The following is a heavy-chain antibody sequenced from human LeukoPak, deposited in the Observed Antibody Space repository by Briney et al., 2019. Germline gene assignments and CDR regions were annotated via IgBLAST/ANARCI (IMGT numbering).Heavy chain of an antibody. Sequence: GGSLRLSCAASGFTVSSNYMSWVRQAPGKGLEWVANIKQDGSEKYYVDSVKGRFTISRDNAKNSLYLQMNSLRAEDTAVYYCARAIDGYNYDAFDIWGQGTMVAVSS. CDR1: GFTVSSNY. CDR3: ARAIDGYNYDAFDI. D-gene: IGHD5-24*01. J-gene: IGHJ3*02. V-gene: IGHV3-7*04. CDR2: IKQDGSEK.